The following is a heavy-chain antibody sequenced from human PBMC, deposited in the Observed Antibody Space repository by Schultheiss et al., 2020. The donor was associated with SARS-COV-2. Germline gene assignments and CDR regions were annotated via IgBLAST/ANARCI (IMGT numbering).Heavy chain of an antibody. CDR3: ARVGSYGSGYYYYGMDV. D-gene: IGHD3-10*01. V-gene: IGHV4-4*02. CDR2: IYHSGST. CDR1: GYSISSSNW. J-gene: IGHJ6*02. Sequence: SETLSLTCAVSGYSISSSNWWSWVRQPPGKGLEWIGEIYHSGSTNYNPSLKSRVTISVDKSKNQFSLKLSSVTAADTAVYYCARVGSYGSGYYYYGMDVWGQGTTVTVSS.